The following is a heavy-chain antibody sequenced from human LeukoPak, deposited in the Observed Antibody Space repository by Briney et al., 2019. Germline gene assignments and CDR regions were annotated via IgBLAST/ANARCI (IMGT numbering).Heavy chain of an antibody. CDR1: GGSISSYY. J-gene: IGHJ4*02. D-gene: IGHD6-13*01. CDR3: ARFPYSSSWYYFDY. CDR2: IYYSGST. Sequence: SETLSLTCAVSGGSISSYYWSWIRQPPGKGLEWIGYIYYSGSTNYNPSLKSRVTISVDTSKNQFSLKLSSVTAADTAVYYCARFPYSSSWYYFDYWGQGTLVTVSS. V-gene: IGHV4-59*08.